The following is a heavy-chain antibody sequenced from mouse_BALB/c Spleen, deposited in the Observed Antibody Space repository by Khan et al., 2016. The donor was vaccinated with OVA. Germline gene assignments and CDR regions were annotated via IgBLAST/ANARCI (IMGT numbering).Heavy chain of an antibody. CDR1: GYTFTSYD. CDR3: ARGGYGGFAY. J-gene: IGHJ3*01. D-gene: IGHD2-14*01. V-gene: IGHV1-85*01. Sequence: QVQLQQSGAELVKPGASVKLSCKASGYTFTSYDLTWVRQRPEQGLEWIGWMFPGAGSTTSSENFKGKATLTTDNSSSTDYMQRSMLASEDSGAYFCARGGYGGFAYWGQGTLVTVSA. CDR2: MFPGAGST.